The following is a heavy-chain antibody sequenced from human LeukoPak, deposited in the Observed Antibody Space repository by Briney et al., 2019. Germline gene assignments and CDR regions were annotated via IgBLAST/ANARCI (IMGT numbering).Heavy chain of an antibody. CDR3: ARIHRYCSGGACYVLDN. CDR1: GGSVSGYY. D-gene: IGHD2-15*01. V-gene: IGHV4-59*02. Sequence: PSETLSLTCVVSGGSVSGYYWGWIRQPPGRGLEWIGYVYYCGSTNYNPSFKSRITISVDTSRNQFSLQLSSVTAADTAVYYCARIHRYCSGGACYVLDNWGQGTLVAVSS. CDR2: VYYCGST. J-gene: IGHJ4*02.